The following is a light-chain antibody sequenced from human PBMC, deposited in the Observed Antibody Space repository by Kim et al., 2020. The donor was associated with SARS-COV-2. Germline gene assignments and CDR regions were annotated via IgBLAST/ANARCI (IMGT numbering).Light chain of an antibody. J-gene: IGKJ1*01. CDR2: GAS. CDR3: QQYNNWWT. CDR1: ESVRNN. Sequence: SASPGGMATLCCRPSESVRNNVAWYQQRPGQAPSLLFYGASTRAAGIPARFSGSGSGTEFTLTISSQQSEDCAVYYRQQYNNWWTFGQGTKVDIK. V-gene: IGKV3-15*01.